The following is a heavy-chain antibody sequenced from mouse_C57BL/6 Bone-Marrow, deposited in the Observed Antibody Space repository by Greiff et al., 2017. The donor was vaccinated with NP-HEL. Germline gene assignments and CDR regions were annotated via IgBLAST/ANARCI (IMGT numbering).Heavy chain of an antibody. V-gene: IGHV1-53*01. CDR2: INPSNGGT. CDR1: GYTFTSYW. D-gene: IGHD2-2*01. J-gene: IGHJ1*03. Sequence: VQLQQPGTELVKPGTSVKLSCKSSGYTFTSYWMHWVKQRPGQGLEWIGNINPSNGGTNYTEKFKSKATLTVDKSSSTAYMQLSSLTSDDSAVYYCAREGRWLRRGYWYVDVWDTGTTVTVSS. CDR3: AREGRWLRRGYWYVDV.